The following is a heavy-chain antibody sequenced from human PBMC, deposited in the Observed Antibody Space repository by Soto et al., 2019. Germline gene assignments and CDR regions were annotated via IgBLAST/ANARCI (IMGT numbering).Heavy chain of an antibody. Sequence: ASVKVSCKASGYTFNSYGISWVRQAPGQGLEWMGWVSAYNGNTNYAQKLQGRVTMTTDTSTSTAYMELRSLRSDDTAVYYCARVPITIFGVVLYYMDVWGKGTTVTVSS. CDR1: GYTFNSYG. D-gene: IGHD3-3*01. CDR2: VSAYNGNT. J-gene: IGHJ6*03. V-gene: IGHV1-18*01. CDR3: ARVPITIFGVVLYYMDV.